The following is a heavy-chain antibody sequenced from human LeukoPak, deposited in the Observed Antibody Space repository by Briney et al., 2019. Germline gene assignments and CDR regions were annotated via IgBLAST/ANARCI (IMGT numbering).Heavy chain of an antibody. J-gene: IGHJ4*02. CDR1: GFTFSDYL. CDR2: INTDGSST. CDR3: AKARGSSVYEQFDY. Sequence: GGSLRLSCAASGFTFSDYLMHWVRQAPGKGLVWVSRINTDGSSTNYADSVKGRFTISRDNSKNTLYLQMNSLRADDTAVYYCAKARGSSVYEQFDYWGQGTQVTVSP. D-gene: IGHD5/OR15-5a*01. V-gene: IGHV3-74*01.